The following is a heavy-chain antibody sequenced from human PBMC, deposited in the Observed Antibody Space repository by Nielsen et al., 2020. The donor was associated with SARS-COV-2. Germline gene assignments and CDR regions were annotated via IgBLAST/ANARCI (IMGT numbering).Heavy chain of an antibody. CDR2: ISYDGSNK. D-gene: IGHD6-19*01. CDR1: GFTFSSYG. Sequence: GGSLRLSCAASGFTFSSYGMHWVRQAPGKGLEWVAVISYDGSNKYYADSVKGRFTISRDNSKNTLYLQMNSLRAEDTAVYYCAKDAGIAVAPGYMDVWGKGTTVTVSS. CDR3: AKDAGIAVAPGYMDV. J-gene: IGHJ6*03. V-gene: IGHV3-30*18.